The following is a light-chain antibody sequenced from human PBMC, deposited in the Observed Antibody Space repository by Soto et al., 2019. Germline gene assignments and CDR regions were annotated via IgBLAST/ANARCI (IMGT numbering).Light chain of an antibody. CDR3: QPCDSYWT. Sequence: DIQMTQSPSTLSASVGDRVTITCRASQSISTSLAWYQQKPGKAPKVLIYKASSLESGVPSRFSGSGSGTEFTLTISSLQPDDFATYYCQPCDSYWTFGQGTKVEIK. V-gene: IGKV1-5*03. CDR2: KAS. J-gene: IGKJ1*01. CDR1: QSISTS.